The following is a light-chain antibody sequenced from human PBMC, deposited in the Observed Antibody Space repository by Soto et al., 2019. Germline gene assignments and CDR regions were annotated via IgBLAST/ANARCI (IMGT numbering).Light chain of an antibody. Sequence: PVLTQSPSASASLGASVKLTCTLSSGHSNYAIAWHQQQPEKGPRYLMKVNSDGSHSKGDGIPDRFSGSSSGAERYLTISSLQSEDEADYFCQTWGTGMLVFGTGTKVTVL. J-gene: IGLJ1*01. CDR2: VNSDGSH. CDR1: SGHSNYA. V-gene: IGLV4-69*01. CDR3: QTWGTGMLV.